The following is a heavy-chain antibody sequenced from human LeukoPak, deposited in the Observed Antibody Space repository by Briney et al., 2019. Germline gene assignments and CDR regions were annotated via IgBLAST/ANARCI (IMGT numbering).Heavy chain of an antibody. D-gene: IGHD3-3*01. J-gene: IGHJ6*04. V-gene: IGHV3-74*01. CDR2: INSDESDT. CDR3: TTGRYYDFWSGYYLDV. CDR1: GFTFSEYW. Sequence: GGSLRLSCAASGFTFSEYWMYWVRQAPGKGLVWVSRINSDESDTTYADSVKGRFTISRDNSKNTLYLQMNSLRAEDTAVYYCTTGRYYDFWSGYYLDVWGKGTTVTVSS.